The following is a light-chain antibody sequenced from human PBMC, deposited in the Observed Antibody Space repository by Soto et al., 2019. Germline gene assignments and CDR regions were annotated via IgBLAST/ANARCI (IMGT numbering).Light chain of an antibody. Sequence: QSVLTQPASVSGSPGQSITISCTGTSSDIGGYNYVYWYQQHPGKAPKLMIYDVSNRPSGVSNRFSGSKSGNTASLTISGLDAEDEADYYCSSYTSSSALVFGTGTKLTVL. V-gene: IGLV2-14*03. CDR1: SSDIGGYNY. J-gene: IGLJ1*01. CDR3: SSYTSSSALV. CDR2: DVS.